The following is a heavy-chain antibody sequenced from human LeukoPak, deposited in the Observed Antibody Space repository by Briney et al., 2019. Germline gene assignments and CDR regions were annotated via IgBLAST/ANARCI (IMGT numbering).Heavy chain of an antibody. Sequence: ASVKVSCTASGYTFTGYYMHWVRRAPGQGLEWMGWINPNSGGTNYAQKFQGRVTLTKDTSISTAYMELSRLRSDDTAVYYCARRRDCSTTRCYVEYFQHWGQGTLVTVSS. CDR3: ARRRDCSTTRCYVEYFQH. CDR1: GYTFTGYY. J-gene: IGHJ1*01. D-gene: IGHD2-2*01. CDR2: INPNSGGT. V-gene: IGHV1-2*02.